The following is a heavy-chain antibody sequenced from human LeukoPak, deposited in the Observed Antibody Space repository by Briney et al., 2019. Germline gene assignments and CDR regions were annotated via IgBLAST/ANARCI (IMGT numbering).Heavy chain of an antibody. J-gene: IGHJ4*02. Sequence: PGGSLRLSCAASGFTFSSYAMSWVRQAPGKGLEWVSAIGGSGGSTYYADSVKGRFTISRDNSKNTLYLQMNSLRAEDTAVYYCAKSGDHYGSGSYYWGFDYWGQGTLVSVSS. D-gene: IGHD3-10*01. CDR2: IGGSGGST. CDR1: GFTFSSYA. V-gene: IGHV3-23*01. CDR3: AKSGDHYGSGSYYWGFDY.